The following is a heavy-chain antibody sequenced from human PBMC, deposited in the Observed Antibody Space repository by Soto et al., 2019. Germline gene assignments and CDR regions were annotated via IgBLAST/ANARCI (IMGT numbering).Heavy chain of an antibody. D-gene: IGHD6-19*01. CDR1: GFTFNKNA. CDR3: AKDLISVAGAPYYFHY. Sequence: GGSLRLSCAASGFTFNKNAMSWVRQAPGKGLDWVSSISGSGGRTYYTDSVKGRFTISRDNSKNMLYLQMNSLRAEDTAIYYCAKDLISVAGAPYYFHYWGQGTPVTVS. CDR2: ISGSGGRT. J-gene: IGHJ4*02. V-gene: IGHV3-23*01.